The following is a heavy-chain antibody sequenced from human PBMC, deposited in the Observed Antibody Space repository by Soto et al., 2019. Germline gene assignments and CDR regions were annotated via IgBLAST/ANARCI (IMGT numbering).Heavy chain of an antibody. CDR2: IFYSGST. CDR3: ARERTLYSSSSRGMDV. V-gene: IGHV4-39*02. D-gene: IGHD6-13*01. Sequence: SETLSLTCTVSGGSISSSIYYWGWIRQPPGKGLERIGSIFYSGSTYYNPSLKSRVTISVDTSKNQFSLKLSSVTAADTAVYYCARERTLYSSSSRGMDVWGQGTTVT. J-gene: IGHJ6*02. CDR1: GGSISSSIYY.